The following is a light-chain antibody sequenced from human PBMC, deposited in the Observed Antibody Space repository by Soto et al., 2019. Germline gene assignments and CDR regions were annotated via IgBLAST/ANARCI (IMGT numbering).Light chain of an antibody. J-gene: IGKJ1*01. CDR3: QQYNNWPRWT. CDR2: DAS. Sequence: EIVLAQSPATLSLSPGDRATLSCRASQSVSSSYLAWYQQKPGQAPRLLIYDASNRATGIPARFSGSGSGTDFTLTISSLEPEDFAVYYCQQYNNWPRWTFGQGTKVDIK. V-gene: IGKV3-11*01. CDR1: QSVSSSY.